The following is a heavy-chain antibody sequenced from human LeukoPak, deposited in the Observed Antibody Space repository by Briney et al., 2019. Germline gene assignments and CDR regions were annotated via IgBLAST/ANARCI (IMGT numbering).Heavy chain of an antibody. Sequence: PGESLRLSCAASGFTFSDYYMSWIRQAPGKGLEWVSYISSSGSTIYYADSVKGRFTISRDNSKNTLYLQMNSLRAEDTAVYYCAREAYGYYFDYWGQGTLVTVSS. V-gene: IGHV3-11*04. J-gene: IGHJ4*02. CDR3: AREAYGYYFDY. CDR2: ISSSGSTI. CDR1: GFTFSDYY. D-gene: IGHD3-16*01.